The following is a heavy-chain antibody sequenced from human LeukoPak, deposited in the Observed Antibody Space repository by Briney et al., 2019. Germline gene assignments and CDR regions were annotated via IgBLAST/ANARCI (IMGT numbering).Heavy chain of an antibody. CDR2: ISYDGSKT. D-gene: IGHD6-19*01. V-gene: IGHV3-30*18. CDR3: ANLVDSSGWYGVDY. Sequence: GGSLRLSCAASGFTFNIYGMHWVRQAPGKGLEWVAVISYDGSKTYYADSVKGRFTISRNNTKNTLYLQMNSLRAEDTAVYYCANLVDSSGWYGVDYWGQGTLVTVSS. J-gene: IGHJ4*02. CDR1: GFTFNIYG.